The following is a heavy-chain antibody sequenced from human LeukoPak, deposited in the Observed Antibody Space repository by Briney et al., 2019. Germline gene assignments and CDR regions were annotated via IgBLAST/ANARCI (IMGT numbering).Heavy chain of an antibody. CDR1: GFTFDDYA. J-gene: IGHJ4*02. CDR3: AKPSGGSSAFDY. D-gene: IGHD6-25*01. CDR2: ISWNSGSI. V-gene: IGHV3-9*01. Sequence: GGSLRLSCAASGFTFDDYAMHWVRQAPGKGLEWVSGISWNSGSIGYADSVKGRFTISRDSAKNSLYLQMNSLRAEDTALYYCAKPSGGSSAFDYWGQGTLVTVSS.